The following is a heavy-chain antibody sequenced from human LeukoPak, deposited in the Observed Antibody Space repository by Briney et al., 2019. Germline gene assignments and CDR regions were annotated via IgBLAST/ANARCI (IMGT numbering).Heavy chain of an antibody. CDR1: GFTFSGSA. V-gene: IGHV3-73*01. D-gene: IGHD3-22*01. Sequence: GGSLRLSCAASGFTFSGSAMHWVRQASGKGLEWVGRIRSKANSYATAYAASVKGRFTISRDDSKNTAYLQMNSLKTEDTAVYYCARDRHWFDPWGQGTLVTVSS. CDR3: ARDRHWFDP. J-gene: IGHJ5*02. CDR2: IRSKANSYAT.